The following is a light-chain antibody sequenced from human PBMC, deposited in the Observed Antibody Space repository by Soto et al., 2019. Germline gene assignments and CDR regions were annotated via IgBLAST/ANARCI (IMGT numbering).Light chain of an antibody. Sequence: QSALTHPASVSGSPGQSITISCTGTSSDVGGYNYVSWFQQHPGKAPKLIIYEVTERPSGVSDRFSGSKSGNTASLTISGLQAEDEADYYCISYTYSTTHVFGTGTKLTVL. V-gene: IGLV2-14*01. J-gene: IGLJ1*01. CDR3: ISYTYSTTHV. CDR1: SSDVGGYNY. CDR2: EVT.